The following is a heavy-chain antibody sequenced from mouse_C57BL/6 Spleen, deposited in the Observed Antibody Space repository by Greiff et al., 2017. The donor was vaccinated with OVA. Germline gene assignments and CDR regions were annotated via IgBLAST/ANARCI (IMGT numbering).Heavy chain of an antibody. CDR1: GFTFSDYG. Sequence: EVMLVESGGGLVKPGGSLKLSCAASGFTFSDYGMHWVRQAPEKGLEWVAYISRGSSTIYYADKVKGRFTISRDNAKNTLFLQMTSLRSEDTAMYYCAGNYYGSSYFAYWGQGTLVTVSA. J-gene: IGHJ3*01. CDR2: ISRGSSTI. D-gene: IGHD1-1*01. V-gene: IGHV5-17*01. CDR3: AGNYYGSSYFAY.